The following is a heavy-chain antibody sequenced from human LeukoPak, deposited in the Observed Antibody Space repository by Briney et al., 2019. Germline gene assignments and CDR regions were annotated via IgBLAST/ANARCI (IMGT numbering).Heavy chain of an antibody. V-gene: IGHV3-74*01. CDR2: IETDESRT. CDR3: ARGWLADAFDI. CDR1: EFTFSNYW. D-gene: IGHD6-19*01. J-gene: IGHJ3*02. Sequence: PGGSLRLSCAASEFTFSNYWMHWVRHAPGKGLEWVSRIETDESRTSYADSVKGRFTISRDNAKNTLYLQLTSLGAEDTAVYYCARGWLADAFDIWGQGAMVTVSS.